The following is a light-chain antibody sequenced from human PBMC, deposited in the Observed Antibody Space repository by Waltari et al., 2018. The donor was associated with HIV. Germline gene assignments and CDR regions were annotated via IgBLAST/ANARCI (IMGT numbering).Light chain of an antibody. V-gene: IGLV1-40*01. Sequence: QSALTQPPSVSGAPGQRVTISCTGSSSNIGAGYDVHWYQQVPGTAPKLLIYGHSNRPSGVPDRFSGSKSGTSASLAVTGLQAEDEADYYCQSYDSSLSGGVFGGGTKLTVL. CDR3: QSYDSSLSGGV. CDR1: SSNIGAGYD. CDR2: GHS. J-gene: IGLJ3*02.